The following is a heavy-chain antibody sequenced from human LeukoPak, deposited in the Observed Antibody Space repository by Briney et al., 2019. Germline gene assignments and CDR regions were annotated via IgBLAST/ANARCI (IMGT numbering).Heavy chain of an antibody. V-gene: IGHV1-58*02. CDR1: GCTFTSSA. J-gene: IGHJ3*02. D-gene: IGHD2-8*01. CDR2: IVVGSGNT. CDR3: AAEGCTNGVCYRAFDI. Sequence: SVKVSCKYPGCTFTSSAMQWVRQARGQGLEWIGRIVVGSGNTNYAQKFQERVTITRDMSTSTAYMELSSLRSEDTAVYYCAAEGCTNGVCYRAFDIWGQGTMVTVSS.